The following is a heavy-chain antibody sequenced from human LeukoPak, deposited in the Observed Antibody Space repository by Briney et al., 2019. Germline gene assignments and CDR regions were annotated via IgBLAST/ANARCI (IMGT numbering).Heavy chain of an antibody. CDR1: GGSISSYY. CDR3: ARHDPGNYYDSSGLPFDY. V-gene: IGHV4-59*08. D-gene: IGHD3-22*01. CDR2: IYYIGST. Sequence: SETLSLTCTVSGGSISSYYGSWIRQPPGKGREWIGYIYYIGSTNYNPSLKSRVTISVDTSKTQSSLKLSSVPAADTAVYYCARHDPGNYYDSSGLPFDYWGQGTLVTVSS. J-gene: IGHJ4*02.